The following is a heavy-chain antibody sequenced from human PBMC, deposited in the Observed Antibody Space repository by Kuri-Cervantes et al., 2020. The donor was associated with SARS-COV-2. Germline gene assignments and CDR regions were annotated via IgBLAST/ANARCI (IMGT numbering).Heavy chain of an antibody. J-gene: IGHJ6*02. CDR1: GFTFSNHY. V-gene: IGHV3-33*08. D-gene: IGHD1-7*01. Sequence: GESLKISCPDSGFTFSNHYMSWVRQAPGKGLEWVAVIWYDGSNKYYVDSVKGRFTISRDNSKNTLYLQMNSLRAEDTAVYYCAAELVAAYGMDVWGQGTTVTVSS. CDR3: AAELVAAYGMDV. CDR2: IWYDGSNK.